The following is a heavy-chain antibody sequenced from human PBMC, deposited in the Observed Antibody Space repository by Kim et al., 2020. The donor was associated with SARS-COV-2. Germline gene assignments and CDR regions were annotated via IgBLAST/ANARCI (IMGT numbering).Heavy chain of an antibody. Sequence: GGSLRLSCAASGFTFSSYAMHWVRQAPGKGLEWVAVISYDGSNKYYADSVKGRFTISRDNSKNTLYLQMNSLRAEDTAVYYCARDYRGLTGTGWGQGTLVTVSS. V-gene: IGHV3-30*04. J-gene: IGHJ4*02. CDR2: ISYDGSNK. CDR3: ARDYRGLTGTG. CDR1: GFTFSSYA. D-gene: IGHD1-20*01.